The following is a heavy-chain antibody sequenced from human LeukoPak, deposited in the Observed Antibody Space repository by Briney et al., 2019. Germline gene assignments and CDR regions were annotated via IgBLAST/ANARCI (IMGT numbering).Heavy chain of an antibody. Sequence: GGSLRLSCAASGSTFNNYPMTWVRQPPGKGLEWVSGISDSGDVTYYTDSVKGRFAVSRDNSKNTLYLQMSSLRAEDTAVYYCAKRSKLSCSSTSCPLDYWGQGTLVTVSS. D-gene: IGHD2-2*01. J-gene: IGHJ4*02. CDR2: ISDSGDVT. CDR3: AKRSKLSCSSTSCPLDY. CDR1: GSTFNNYP. V-gene: IGHV3-23*01.